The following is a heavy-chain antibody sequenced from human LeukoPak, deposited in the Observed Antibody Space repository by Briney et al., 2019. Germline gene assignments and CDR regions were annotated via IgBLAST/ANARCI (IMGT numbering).Heavy chain of an antibody. D-gene: IGHD3/OR15-3a*01. CDR1: GFTFTTYS. J-gene: IGHJ4*02. V-gene: IGHV3-48*01. CDR2: ISSSSSSI. CDR3: ARHFGT. Sequence: PGGSLRLSCAASGFTFTTYSMNWVRQAPGKGLEWVSYISSSSSSIYYADSVKGRLTISRGNAKNSLYLQMNSLRAEDTAVYYCARHFGTWGQGTLVTVPS.